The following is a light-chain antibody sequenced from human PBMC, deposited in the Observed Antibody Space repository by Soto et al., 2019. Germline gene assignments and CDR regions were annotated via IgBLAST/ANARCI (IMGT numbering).Light chain of an antibody. CDR1: LTMNNN. CDR3: QQYNERPPWT. Sequence: EIVMTQSPATLSVSPGESVTLSCRASLTMNNNIAWYQHKPGQAPRLLIFGASSRATGVPGRFSGSGFVTEFTLSISSLQAEDFAVSYCQQYNERPPWTFGQGTTVEMK. J-gene: IGKJ1*01. CDR2: GAS. V-gene: IGKV3-15*01.